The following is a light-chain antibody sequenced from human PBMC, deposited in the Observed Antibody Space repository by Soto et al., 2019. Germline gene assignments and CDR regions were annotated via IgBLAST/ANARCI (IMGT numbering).Light chain of an antibody. CDR3: QQYDKWPRN. CDR2: FAS. Sequence: IMTQSPATLSVSTGETTSLSGMTCQSVSTNLAWYQQKPGQTPRLLIYFASTRATAVPARFTAGGSGTELTLTISSLQSEDLAVYYCQQYDKWPRNFGHGTQV. J-gene: IGKJ1*01. CDR1: QSVSTN. V-gene: IGKV3-15*01.